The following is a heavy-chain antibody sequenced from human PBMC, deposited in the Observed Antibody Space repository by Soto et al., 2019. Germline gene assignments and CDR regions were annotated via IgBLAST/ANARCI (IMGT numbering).Heavy chain of an antibody. CDR3: ARVYGSGSYSVYFDY. CDR1: GYTFTSYY. D-gene: IGHD3-10*01. CDR2: INPSGGST. Sequence: ASVKVSCKASGYTFTSYYMHWVRQAPGQGLEWMGIINPSGGSTSYAQKFQGRVTMTRDTSTSTVYMELSSLRSEDTAVYYCARVYGSGSYSVYFDYWGQGALVTVSS. V-gene: IGHV1-46*01. J-gene: IGHJ4*02.